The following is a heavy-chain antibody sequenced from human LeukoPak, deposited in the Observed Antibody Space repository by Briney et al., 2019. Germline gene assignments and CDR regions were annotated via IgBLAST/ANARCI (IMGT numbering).Heavy chain of an antibody. CDR1: GFTFSSYE. J-gene: IGHJ4*02. CDR3: ARVSSSWYPFDY. Sequence: TGGSLRLSCAASGFTFSSYEMNWVRQAPGKGLEWLSYISSSGSTIYYADSVKGRFTISRDNAKNSLYLQMNSLRAEDTAVYYCARVSSSWYPFDYWGQGTLVTVSS. CDR2: ISSSGSTI. V-gene: IGHV3-48*03. D-gene: IGHD6-13*01.